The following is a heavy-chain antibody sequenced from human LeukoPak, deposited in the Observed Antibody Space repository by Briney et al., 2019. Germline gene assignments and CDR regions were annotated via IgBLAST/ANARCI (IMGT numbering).Heavy chain of an antibody. Sequence: ASVKVSCKASGYTFTSYGISWVRQAPGQGLEWMGWISAYNGNTNYAQKLQGRVTMTTATPTSTAYMELRSLRSDDTAVYYCARAGDIVVVPAASRPHYWGQGTLVTVSS. D-gene: IGHD2-2*01. J-gene: IGHJ4*02. CDR3: ARAGDIVVVPAASRPHY. CDR2: ISAYNGNT. V-gene: IGHV1-18*01. CDR1: GYTFTSYG.